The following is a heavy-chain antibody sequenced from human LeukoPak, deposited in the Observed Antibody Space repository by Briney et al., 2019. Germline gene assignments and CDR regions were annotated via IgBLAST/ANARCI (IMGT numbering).Heavy chain of an antibody. J-gene: IGHJ4*02. V-gene: IGHV4-39*07. CDR1: GGSISSSSYY. CDR2: IYYSGST. Sequence: SGTLSLTCTVSGGSISSSSYYWGWIRQPPGKGLEWIGSIYYSGSTYYNPSLKSRVTISVDTSKNQFSLKLSSVTAADTAVYYCARGSITMILWGQGTLVTVSS. D-gene: IGHD3-22*01. CDR3: ARGSITMIL.